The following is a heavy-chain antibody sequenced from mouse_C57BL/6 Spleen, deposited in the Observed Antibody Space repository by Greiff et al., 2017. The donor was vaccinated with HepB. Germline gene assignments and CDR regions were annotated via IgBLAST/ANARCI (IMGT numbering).Heavy chain of an antibody. CDR1: GFSLTSYG. J-gene: IGHJ2*01. Sequence: VQVVESGPGLVQPSQSLSITCTVSGFSLTSYGVHWVRQSPGKGLEWLGVIWSGGSTDDNAAFISRLSISKDNSKSQVFFKMNSLQADDTAIYYCARGRYALDYWGQGTTLTVSS. CDR2: IWSGGST. V-gene: IGHV2-2*01. D-gene: IGHD2-14*01. CDR3: ARGRYALDY.